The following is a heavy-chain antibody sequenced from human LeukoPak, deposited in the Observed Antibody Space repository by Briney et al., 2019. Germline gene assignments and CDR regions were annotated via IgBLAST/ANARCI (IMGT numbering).Heavy chain of an antibody. CDR3: AKGETIFH. J-gene: IGHJ4*02. Sequence: GGSLRLSCAASGFTFSTYAMSWVRQAPGKGLEWVSGISGSAGATFYADSVKGRFTISRDNSKNTLYLQMNSLRTEDTAVYYCAKGETIFHWGQGTLVTVSS. V-gene: IGHV3-23*01. D-gene: IGHD3-3*01. CDR2: ISGSAGAT. CDR1: GFTFSTYA.